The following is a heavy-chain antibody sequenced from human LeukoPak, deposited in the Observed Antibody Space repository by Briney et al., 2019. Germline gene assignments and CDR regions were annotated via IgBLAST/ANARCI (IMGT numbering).Heavy chain of an antibody. J-gene: IGHJ4*02. CDR2: IKQDGSEK. V-gene: IGHV3-7*01. CDR1: GFTFSSYW. Sequence: GGSLRLSCAASGFTFSSYWMSWVRQAPGKGLEWVANIKQDGSEKYYVDSVKGRFTISRDNAKNSLYLQMNSLRDEDTAVYYCARDHYYGSGSYNYWGQGTLVTVSS. D-gene: IGHD3-10*01. CDR3: ARDHYYGSGSYNY.